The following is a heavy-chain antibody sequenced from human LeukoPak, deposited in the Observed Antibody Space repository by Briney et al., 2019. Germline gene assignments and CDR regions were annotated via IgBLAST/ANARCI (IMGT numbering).Heavy chain of an antibody. CDR1: GYAFTGYY. J-gene: IGHJ5*02. D-gene: IGHD1-26*01. CDR3: ARDPGDIVGATNWLDP. V-gene: IGHV1-2*02. Sequence: GASVKVSCKASGYAFTGYYMHWVRQAPGQGLEWMGWINPNSGGTNYAQKFQGRVTMTRDTSISTAYMELSRLRSDDTAVYYCARDPGDIVGATNWLDPWGQGTLVTVSS. CDR2: INPNSGGT.